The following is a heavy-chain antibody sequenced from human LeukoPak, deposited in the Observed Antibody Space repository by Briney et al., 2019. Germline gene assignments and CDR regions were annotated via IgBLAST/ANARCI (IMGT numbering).Heavy chain of an antibody. V-gene: IGHV3-21*01. D-gene: IGHD4-23*01. CDR3: ARSFLAGGNAPKQQYNWFDP. Sequence: PGGSLRLSCAASGFTFSSYSMNWVRQAPGKGLEWVSSISSSSSYMYYADSVKGRFTISRDNAKNSLYLQMNSLRAEDTAVYYCARSFLAGGNAPKQQYNWFDPWGQGTLVTVSS. J-gene: IGHJ5*02. CDR2: ISSSSSYM. CDR1: GFTFSSYS.